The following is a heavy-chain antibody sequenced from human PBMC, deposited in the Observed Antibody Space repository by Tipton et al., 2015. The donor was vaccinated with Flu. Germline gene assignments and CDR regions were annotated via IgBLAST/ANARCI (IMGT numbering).Heavy chain of an antibody. Sequence: TLSLTCAVSGTSISSFYWSWIRQSPGKGLEWIGYVNYNAYIKYNPSFKSRVSTSVDTSKNQFSLRLSSVTAADTAGYYCARDPDAYYYDSDDYSFGYWGQGTLVTVSS. V-gene: IGHV4-59*01. CDR3: ARDPDAYYYDSDDYSFGY. CDR2: VNYNAYI. CDR1: GTSISSFY. D-gene: IGHD3-22*01. J-gene: IGHJ4*02.